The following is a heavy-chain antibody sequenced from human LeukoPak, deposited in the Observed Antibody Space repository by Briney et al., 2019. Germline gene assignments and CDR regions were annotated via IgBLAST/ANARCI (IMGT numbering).Heavy chain of an antibody. J-gene: IGHJ4*02. Sequence: GGSLRLSCAASGFTFSSYAVSWVRQAPGKGLEWVSAISGSGGSTYYADSVKGRFTISRDNSKNTLYLQMNSLRAEDTAVYYCAKETCSSTSCSTDYWGQGTLVTVSS. CDR3: AKETCSSTSCSTDY. CDR2: ISGSGGST. V-gene: IGHV3-23*01. D-gene: IGHD2-2*01. CDR1: GFTFSSYA.